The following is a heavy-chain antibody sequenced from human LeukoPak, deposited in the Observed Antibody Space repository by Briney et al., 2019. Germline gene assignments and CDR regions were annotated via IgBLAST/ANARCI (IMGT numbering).Heavy chain of an antibody. V-gene: IGHV3-23*01. D-gene: IGHD5-18*01. CDR1: GFTFTAFA. CDR3: AKGAPAHGYHYDLYFYYYGMDV. Sequence: GGSLRLSCAASGFTFTAFAMSWVRQAPGKGLEWVSTFAIGDDNTYYADSVKGRFTISRDESKSTVYLQMNSLRAEDTAVYYCAKGAPAHGYHYDLYFYYYGMDVWGQGTLVTVSS. J-gene: IGHJ6*02. CDR2: FAIGDDNT.